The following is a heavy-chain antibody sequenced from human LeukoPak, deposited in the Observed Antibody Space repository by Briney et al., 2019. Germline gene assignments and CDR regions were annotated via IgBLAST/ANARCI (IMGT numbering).Heavy chain of an antibody. D-gene: IGHD3-22*01. CDR2: IKQDESEK. V-gene: IGHV3-7*01. J-gene: IGHJ4*02. Sequence: PGGSLRLSCAASGFTFTNYCMSWVRQAPGKGLEWVANIKQDESEKYQVDSVKGRITISRDNAKNSLYLQMNSLRAEDTAVYYCAKDLSYYDSSGYYPLDYWGQGTLVTVSS. CDR3: AKDLSYYDSSGYYPLDY. CDR1: GFTFTNYC.